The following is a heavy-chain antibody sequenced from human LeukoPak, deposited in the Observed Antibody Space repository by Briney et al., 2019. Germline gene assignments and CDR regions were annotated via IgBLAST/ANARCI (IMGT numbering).Heavy chain of an antibody. D-gene: IGHD1-26*01. CDR2: ISGSGGST. CDR1: GFTFSSYW. CDR3: AKDKVGATYRIFDY. Sequence: GGSLRLSCAASGFTFSSYWMSWVRQAPGKGLEWVSAISGSGGSTYYADSVKGRFTISRDNSKNTLYLQMNSLRAEDTAVYYCAKDKVGATYRIFDYWGQGTLVTVSS. J-gene: IGHJ4*02. V-gene: IGHV3-23*01.